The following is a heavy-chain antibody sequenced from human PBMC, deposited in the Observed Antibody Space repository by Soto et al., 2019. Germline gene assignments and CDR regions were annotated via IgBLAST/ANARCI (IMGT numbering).Heavy chain of an antibody. CDR3: ARPRTSSDYYFYYGMDV. CDR1: VFPFSKFG. J-gene: IGHJ6*02. Sequence: GPLRLSCAASVFPFSKFGMHWVRQAPGKGLEWVAVISYPGIDKYYADSVKGRFTISRDNSKNILYLQMDSLRAEDTALYYCARPRTSSDYYFYYGMDVWGQGPTVTVSS. CDR2: ISYPGIDK. V-gene: IGHV3-30*03.